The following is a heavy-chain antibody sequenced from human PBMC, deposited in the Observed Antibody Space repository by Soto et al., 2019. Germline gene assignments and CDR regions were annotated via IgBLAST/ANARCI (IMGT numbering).Heavy chain of an antibody. J-gene: IGHJ5*02. CDR1: GFIFDDYG. Sequence: EVQLVESGGGVARPGGSLRLSCAASGFIFDDYGMSWVRQAPGKGLEWVSGINWNGGSTGYADSVKGRFTISRDNAKNSLYLQMNSLRAEDTALYYCARSPGSSWTRGFDPWGQGTLVTVSS. V-gene: IGHV3-20*04. D-gene: IGHD6-13*01. CDR2: INWNGGST. CDR3: ARSPGSSWTRGFDP.